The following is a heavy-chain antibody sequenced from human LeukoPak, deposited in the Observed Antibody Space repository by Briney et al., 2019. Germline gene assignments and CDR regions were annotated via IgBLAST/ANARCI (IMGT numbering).Heavy chain of an antibody. V-gene: IGHV4-30-4*08. CDR3: ARDHDYYDSSGYFNY. CDR2: IYYSGST. CDR1: GGSTSSGDYY. D-gene: IGHD3-22*01. Sequence: SQTLSLTCTVSGGSTSSGDYYWSWIRQPPGKGLEWIGYIYYSGSTYYNPSLKSRVTISVDTSKNQFSLKLSSVTAADTAVYYCARDHDYYDSSGYFNYWGQGTLVTVSS. J-gene: IGHJ4*02.